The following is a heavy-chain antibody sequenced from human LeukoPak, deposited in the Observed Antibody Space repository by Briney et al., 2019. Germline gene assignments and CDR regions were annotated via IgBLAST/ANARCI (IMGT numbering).Heavy chain of an antibody. V-gene: IGHV4-4*07. D-gene: IGHD3-3*01. Sequence: SETLSLTCTVSGGSISGYYWSWIRQPAGKGLEWIGSIYYSGSTYYNPSLKSRVTISVDTSKNQFSLKLSSVTAADTAVYYCARVPPFGYDFWSGYSYYMDVWGKGTTVTVSS. CDR3: ARVPPFGYDFWSGYSYYMDV. CDR1: GGSISGYY. CDR2: IYYSGST. J-gene: IGHJ6*03.